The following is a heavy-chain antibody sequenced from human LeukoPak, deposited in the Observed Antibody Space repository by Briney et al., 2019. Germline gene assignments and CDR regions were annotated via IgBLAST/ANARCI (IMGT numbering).Heavy chain of an antibody. Sequence: PSGTLSLTCAFSGYSISSDNYWVWVRQPPGQGLEWTGGIYHRGSTYYNPSLKSRVTMSVDTSKNQFSLKLSSVTAADTAVYYCARAPRDSSSSNYMRRFDYWGQGTLVTVSS. CDR2: IYHRGST. J-gene: IGHJ4*02. V-gene: IGHV4-38-2*01. CDR1: GYSISSDNY. D-gene: IGHD3-22*01. CDR3: ARAPRDSSSSNYMRRFDY.